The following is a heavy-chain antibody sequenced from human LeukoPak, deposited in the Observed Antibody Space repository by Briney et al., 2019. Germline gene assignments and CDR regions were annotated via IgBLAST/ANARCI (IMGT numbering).Heavy chain of an antibody. D-gene: IGHD3-3*01. J-gene: IGHJ3*02. V-gene: IGHV3-30*03. CDR3: ARGAIFGVVITRSAFDI. Sequence: GGSLRLSCAASGFSVSSNYVSWVRQAPGKGLEWVAVISYDGSNKYYADSVKGRFTISRDNSKNTLYLQMNSLRAEDTAVYYCARGAIFGVVITRSAFDIWGQGTMVTVSS. CDR2: ISYDGSNK. CDR1: GFSVSSNY.